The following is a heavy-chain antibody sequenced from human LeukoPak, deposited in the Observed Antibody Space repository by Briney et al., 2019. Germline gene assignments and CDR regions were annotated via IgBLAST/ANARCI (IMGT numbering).Heavy chain of an antibody. D-gene: IGHD4-17*01. V-gene: IGHV4-59*01. CDR2: IYYSGST. CDR1: GGSISSYY. CDR3: ARHDYGDWFDP. J-gene: IGHJ5*02. Sequence: SETLSLTCTVSGGSISSYYWSWIRQPPGKGLEWIGYIYYSGSTNYNPSLKSRVTISVDTSKNQFSLKLSSVTAADTAEYYCARHDYGDWFDPWGQGTLVTVSS.